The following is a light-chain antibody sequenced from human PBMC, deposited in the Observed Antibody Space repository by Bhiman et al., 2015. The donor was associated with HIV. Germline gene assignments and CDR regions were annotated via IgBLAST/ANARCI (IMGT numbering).Light chain of an antibody. CDR2: AVN. J-gene: IGLJ1*01. Sequence: QSALTQPASVSGFPGQSIAISCSGTSSDVGNNNHVSWLQQSPGKAPKLIIFAVNQRPSGISDRFSGSKSGNTASLTISGLQAEDEADYYCSSYTTSNTYVFGTGTKVTVL. V-gene: IGLV2-14*02. CDR1: SSDVGNNNH. CDR3: SSYTTSNTYV.